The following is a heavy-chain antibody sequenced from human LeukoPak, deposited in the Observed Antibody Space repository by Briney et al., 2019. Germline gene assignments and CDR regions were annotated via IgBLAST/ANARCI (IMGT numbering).Heavy chain of an antibody. CDR3: ARGGSDCSGGNCPYSWFDP. J-gene: IGHJ5*02. D-gene: IGHD2-15*01. CDR2: ISAYNGDT. Sequence: GASVKVSCKASGYTFTNYGISWVRQAPGQGLEWMGWISAYNGDTNYAQKLQGRVTMTTDTSTSTAYMELRSLTSDGTAVYYCARGGSDCSGGNCPYSWFDPWGQGTLVTVSS. CDR1: GYTFTNYG. V-gene: IGHV1-18*01.